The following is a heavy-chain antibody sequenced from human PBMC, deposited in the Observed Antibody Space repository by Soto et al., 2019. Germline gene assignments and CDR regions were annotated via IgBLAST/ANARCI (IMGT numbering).Heavy chain of an antibody. CDR2: ISSSSSTI. CDR3: ASWRITIFGVVNGAFDI. D-gene: IGHD3-3*01. V-gene: IGHV3-48*02. Sequence: ESGGGLVQPGGSLRLSCAASGFTFSSYSMNWVRQAPGKGLEWVSYISSSSSTIYYADSVKGRFTISRDNAKNSLYLQMNSLRDEDTAVYYCASWRITIFGVVNGAFDIWGQGTMVTVSS. CDR1: GFTFSSYS. J-gene: IGHJ3*02.